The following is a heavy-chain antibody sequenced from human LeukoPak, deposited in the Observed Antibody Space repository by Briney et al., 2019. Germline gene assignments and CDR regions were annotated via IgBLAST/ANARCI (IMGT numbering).Heavy chain of an antibody. D-gene: IGHD1-26*01. CDR1: GFTVSSNY. CDR3: ARDREPRDSELDY. CDR2: IYSGGVT. Sequence: GGSLRLSCAASGFTVSSNYMSWVRQAPGKGLEGVSVIYSGGVTYSADSVKGRFTISRDNSKNTLFLQMNSLRAEDTAVYYCARDREPRDSELDYWGQGTLVTVSS. V-gene: IGHV3-53*01. J-gene: IGHJ4*02.